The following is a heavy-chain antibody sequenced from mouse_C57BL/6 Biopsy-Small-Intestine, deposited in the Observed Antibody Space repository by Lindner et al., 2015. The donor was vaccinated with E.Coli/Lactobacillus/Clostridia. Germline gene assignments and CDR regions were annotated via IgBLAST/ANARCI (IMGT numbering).Heavy chain of an antibody. V-gene: IGHV1-20*01. CDR3: ARSGDYYGSSYRYFDV. D-gene: IGHD1-1*01. CDR2: INPYNGDT. CDR1: GYSFTGYF. Sequence: VQLQESGPELVKPGDSVKISCKASGYSFTGYFMNWVMQSHGKSLERIGRINPYNGDTFYNQKFKGKATLTVDRSSSTAHMELRSLTSEDSAVYYCARSGDYYGSSYRYFDVWGTGTTVTVSS. J-gene: IGHJ1*03.